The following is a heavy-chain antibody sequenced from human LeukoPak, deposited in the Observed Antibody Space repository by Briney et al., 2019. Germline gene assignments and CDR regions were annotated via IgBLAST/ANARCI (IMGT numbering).Heavy chain of an antibody. Sequence: GSSVKVSCNASGGTFSSYAISWVRQAPGQGLEWMGGIIPIFGTANYAQKFQGRVTITTDESTSTAYMELSSLRSEDTAVYCCATFTKRSWLIGYSNYGGAFDIWGQGTMVTVSS. D-gene: IGHD4-11*01. V-gene: IGHV1-69*05. CDR3: ATFTKRSWLIGYSNYGGAFDI. CDR2: IIPIFGTA. J-gene: IGHJ3*02. CDR1: GGTFSSYA.